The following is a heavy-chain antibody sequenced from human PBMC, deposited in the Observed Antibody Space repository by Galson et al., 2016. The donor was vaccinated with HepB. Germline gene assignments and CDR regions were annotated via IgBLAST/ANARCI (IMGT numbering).Heavy chain of an antibody. CDR2: ISYDGNNE. J-gene: IGHJ6*02. D-gene: IGHD3-10*01. CDR1: GFTFSSYG. Sequence: SLRLSCAASGFTFSSYGMHWVRQAPGKGLGWVALISYDGNNEYYADSVKGRFTISRDNSKNTVYLQMNSLRAEDTAVYYCARDMDGMDVWGHGTTVTVSS. V-gene: IGHV3-30*03. CDR3: ARDMDGMDV.